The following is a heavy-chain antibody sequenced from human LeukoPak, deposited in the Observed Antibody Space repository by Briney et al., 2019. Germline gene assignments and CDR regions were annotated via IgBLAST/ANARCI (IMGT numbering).Heavy chain of an antibody. V-gene: IGHV4-38-2*02. J-gene: IGHJ3*02. CDR1: GYSISSGYY. CDR3: ARGVQYYYDSSGYPAAFDI. CDR2: IYYSGST. Sequence: SETLSLTCTVSGYSISSGYYWGWIRQPPGKGLEWIGSIYYSGSTYYNPSLKSRVTISVDTSKNQFSLKLSSVTAADTAVYYCARGVQYYYDSSGYPAAFDIWGQGTMVTVSS. D-gene: IGHD3-22*01.